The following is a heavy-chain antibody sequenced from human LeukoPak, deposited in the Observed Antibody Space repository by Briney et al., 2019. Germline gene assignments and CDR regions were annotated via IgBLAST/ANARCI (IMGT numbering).Heavy chain of an antibody. J-gene: IGHJ5*02. CDR3: ARYAIFGVVTPLFDP. CDR1: GFTFSSYA. Sequence: GSLRLSCAASGFTFSSYAMSWIRQPPGKGLEWIGEINHSGSTNYNPSLKSRVTISVDTSKNQFSLKLSSVTAADTAVYYCARYAIFGVVTPLFDPWGQGSLVTVSS. V-gene: IGHV4-34*01. CDR2: INHSGST. D-gene: IGHD3-3*01.